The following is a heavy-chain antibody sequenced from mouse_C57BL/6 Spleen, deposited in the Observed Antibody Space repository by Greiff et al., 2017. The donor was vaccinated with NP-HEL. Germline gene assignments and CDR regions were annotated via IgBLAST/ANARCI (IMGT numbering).Heavy chain of an antibody. CDR1: GYTFTSYW. D-gene: IGHD2-4*01. V-gene: IGHV1-69*01. Sequence: QVQLQQPGAELVMPGASVKLSCKASGYTFTSYWMHWVKQRPGQGLEWIGEIDPSDSYTNYNQKVKGKSTLTVDKSSSTAYMQLSSLTSEDSAVYYCARKGGYDYDFAYWGQGTLVTVSA. CDR3: ARKGGYDYDFAY. CDR2: IDPSDSYT. J-gene: IGHJ3*01.